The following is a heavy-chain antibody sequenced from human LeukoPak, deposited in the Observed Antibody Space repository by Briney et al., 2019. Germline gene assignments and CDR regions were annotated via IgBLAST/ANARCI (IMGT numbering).Heavy chain of an antibody. V-gene: IGHV3-23*01. D-gene: IGHD2-2*01. J-gene: IGHJ4*02. CDR3: ARGWHQLPD. CDR2: INGGGDMT. Sequence: PGGSLRLSCEASGFGFSHTAMNWVRQAPGKGPELVSFINGGGDMTDYADSVKGRFTISRDNTKNTLYLQMNSLRAEDAAIYYCARGWHQLPDWGQGTLVTVSS. CDR1: GFGFSHTA.